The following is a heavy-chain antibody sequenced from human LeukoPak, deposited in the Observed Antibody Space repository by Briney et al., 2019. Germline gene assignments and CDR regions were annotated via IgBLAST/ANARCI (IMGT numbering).Heavy chain of an antibody. CDR2: ISSSSSTI. J-gene: IGHJ5*02. Sequence: PGGSLRLSCAASGFTFSSYEMNWVRQAPGKGLEWVSYISSSSSTIYYADSVKGRFTISRDNAKNSLYLQMNSLRAEDTAVYYCARESVYSYGYATYFDPWGQGTLVTVSS. CDR3: ARESVYSYGYATYFDP. V-gene: IGHV3-48*01. D-gene: IGHD5-18*01. CDR1: GFTFSSYE.